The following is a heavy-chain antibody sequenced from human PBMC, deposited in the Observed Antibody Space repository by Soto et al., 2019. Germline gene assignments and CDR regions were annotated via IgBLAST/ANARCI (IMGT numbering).Heavy chain of an antibody. V-gene: IGHV1-69*01. Sequence: QVLLVQSGTEVKKPGSSVKVSCQASGGTSSDYALTWVRQAPGQGLEWMGGFIPIFGTANYAKRCQGRVSITADESSSTGYMELSSLKSEDTAVYYCAGSFKYGSGTFDALDVWGHGTMVMVSS. CDR2: FIPIFGTA. D-gene: IGHD3-10*01. CDR1: GGTSSDYA. CDR3: AGSFKYGSGTFDALDV. J-gene: IGHJ3*01.